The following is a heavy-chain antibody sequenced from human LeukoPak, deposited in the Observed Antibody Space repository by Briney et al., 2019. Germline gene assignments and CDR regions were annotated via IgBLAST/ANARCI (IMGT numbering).Heavy chain of an antibody. J-gene: IGHJ4*02. CDR1: GGSISTYY. CDR3: ARVFGLRVGRAREDY. CDR2: IYYSGST. Sequence: PSETLSLTCTVSGGSISTYYWSWIRQPPGKGLEWIGYIYYSGSTNYNPSLKSQVTISVDTSKNQFSLKLSSVTAADTAVYYCARVFGLRVGRAREDYWGQGTLVTVSS. D-gene: IGHD4-17*01. V-gene: IGHV4-59*12.